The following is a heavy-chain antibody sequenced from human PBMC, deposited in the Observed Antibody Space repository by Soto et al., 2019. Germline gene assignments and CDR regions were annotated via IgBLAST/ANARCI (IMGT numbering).Heavy chain of an antibody. J-gene: IGHJ5*02. CDR1: GYTFTSYD. D-gene: IGHD3-10*01. CDR3: ARAPFYGSGRGDWFDP. Sequence: ASVKVSCKASGYTFTSYDINWVRQATGQGLEWMGWMNPNSGNTGYAQKFQGRVTMTRNTSISTAYMELSSLRSEDTAVYYCARAPFYGSGRGDWFDPWGQGTLVTVSS. V-gene: IGHV1-8*01. CDR2: MNPNSGNT.